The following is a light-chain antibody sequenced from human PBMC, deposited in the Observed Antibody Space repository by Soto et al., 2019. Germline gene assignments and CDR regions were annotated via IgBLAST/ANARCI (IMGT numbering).Light chain of an antibody. CDR2: GAS. CDR1: QSVSNNY. J-gene: IGKJ4*01. CDR3: QQYGSAPLT. Sequence: EIVLTQSPGTLSLSPGERATLSCRASQSVSNNYLAWYQQKPGQAPRLLIYGASRRATGIPDRFSGSGSGTDFTVTISRLEPEEFAVYSCQQYGSAPLTFGGGNKVEI. V-gene: IGKV3-20*01.